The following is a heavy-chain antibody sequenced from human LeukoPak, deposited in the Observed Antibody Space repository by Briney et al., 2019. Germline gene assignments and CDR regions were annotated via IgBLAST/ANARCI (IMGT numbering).Heavy chain of an antibody. D-gene: IGHD3-10*01. CDR3: ARVNRGDIYGSGSYYRPIGYFQH. CDR2: ISYDGSNK. CDR1: GFSFSSYA. Sequence: GGSLRLSCAASGFSFSSYAMHWVRQAPGKGLEWVAVISYDGSNKYYADSVKGRSTISRDNSKNTLYLQMNSLRAEDTAVYYCARVNRGDIYGSGSYYRPIGYFQHWGQGTLVTVSS. V-gene: IGHV3-30*04. J-gene: IGHJ1*01.